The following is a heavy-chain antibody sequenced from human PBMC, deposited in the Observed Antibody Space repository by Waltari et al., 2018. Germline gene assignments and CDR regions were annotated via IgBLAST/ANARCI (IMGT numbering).Heavy chain of an antibody. CDR3: ARDLSFGSLDY. V-gene: IGHV3-33*07. D-gene: IGHD3-10*01. J-gene: IGHJ4*02. CDR2: ILYDGTKA. Sequence: QVHLVASGGSVVQPGTSLRLSCAASGFSVSNYGMCWVRQSPGKGLEWVALILYDGTKANYEDSVKGRFTISKDNSKNTLFLQMNSLRDGDTAVYFCARDLSFGSLDYGGQGTLVTVSS. CDR1: GFSVSNYG.